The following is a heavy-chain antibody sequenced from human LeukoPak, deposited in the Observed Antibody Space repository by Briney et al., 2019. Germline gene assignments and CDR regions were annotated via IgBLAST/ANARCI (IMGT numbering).Heavy chain of an antibody. CDR3: ARDRIPGGWFDP. J-gene: IGHJ5*02. V-gene: IGHV1-8*01. CDR2: MNPNSGNT. Sequence: ASVKVSCKASGYTFTSYDINWVRQATGQGLEWMGWMNPNSGNTGYAQKFQGRVTMTRNTSISTAYMELSSLRSEDTAVYYCARDRIPGGWFDPWGQGTLVTVSS. CDR1: GYTFTSYD.